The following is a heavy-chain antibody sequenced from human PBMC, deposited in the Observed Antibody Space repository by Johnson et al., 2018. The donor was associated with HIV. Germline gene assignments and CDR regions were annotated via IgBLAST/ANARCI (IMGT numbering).Heavy chain of an antibody. CDR2: IKSKTDGGTT. Sequence: VQLVESGGGLVKPGGSLRLSCAASGFTFSNAWMSWVRQAPGKGLEWVGRIKSKTDGGTTDYAAPVKRRLNITRDDSKNTLYLQMNSLKTEDTAVYYCAREVAGDYGDSPGAFDIWGQGTMVTVSS. CDR1: GFTFSNAW. V-gene: IGHV3-15*01. D-gene: IGHD4-17*01. CDR3: AREVAGDYGDSPGAFDI. J-gene: IGHJ3*02.